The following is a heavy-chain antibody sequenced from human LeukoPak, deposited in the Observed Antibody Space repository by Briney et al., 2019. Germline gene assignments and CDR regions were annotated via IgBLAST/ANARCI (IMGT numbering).Heavy chain of an antibody. D-gene: IGHD6-13*01. CDR2: IYYSGST. CDR3: ARGGSSWYNWFDP. CDR1: GGSISSYY. J-gene: IGHJ5*02. V-gene: IGHV4-59*01. Sequence: SETLSLTCTVSGGSISSYYWSWIRQPPGKGLEWIGYIYYSGSTNYNPSLKSRVTISVDTSKNQFSLKLSSVTAADTAVYYCARGGSSWYNWFDPWGQGTLVTVSS.